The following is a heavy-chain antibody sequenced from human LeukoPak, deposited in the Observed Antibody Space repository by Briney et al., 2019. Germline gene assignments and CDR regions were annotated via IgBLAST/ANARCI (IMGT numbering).Heavy chain of an antibody. Sequence: SETLSLTCAVYGGSFSGYYWSWIRQPPGKGLEWIGEINHSGSTNYNPSLKSRVTISVDTSKNQFSLKLSSVTAADTAVYYCARAPALLWSDIWFDPWGQGTLVTVPS. CDR2: INHSGST. CDR1: GGSFSGYY. CDR3: ARAPALLWSDIWFDP. J-gene: IGHJ5*02. D-gene: IGHD3-10*01. V-gene: IGHV4-34*01.